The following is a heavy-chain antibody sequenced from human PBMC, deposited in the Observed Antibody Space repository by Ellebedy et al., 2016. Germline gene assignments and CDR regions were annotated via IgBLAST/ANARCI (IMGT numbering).Heavy chain of an antibody. CDR2: IIPIFGTA. D-gene: IGHD3-10*01. J-gene: IGHJ4*02. CDR3: AKTSGWGYGEN. CDR1: GGTFSSYA. Sequence: SVKVSXXASGGTFSSYAISWVRQAPGQGLEWMGGIIPIFGTANYAQKFQGRVTITADESTSTAYMDLRSLRSDDTAMYYCAKTSGWGYGENWGQGTLATVSS. V-gene: IGHV1-69*13.